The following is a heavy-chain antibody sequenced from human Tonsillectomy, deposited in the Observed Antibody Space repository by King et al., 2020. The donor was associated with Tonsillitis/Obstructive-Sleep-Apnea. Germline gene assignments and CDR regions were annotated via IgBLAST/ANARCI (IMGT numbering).Heavy chain of an antibody. Sequence: QLVQSGGGLIQPGGSLRLSCAASGFTVCSNYMSWVRQAPGKGLEWVSVIYSGGSTYYADSVKGRFTISRDNSKNTLYLQMNSLRAEDTAVYYCARASRYNWNSRAFDIWGQGTMVTVSS. CDR3: ARASRYNWNSRAFDI. D-gene: IGHD1-7*01. CDR2: IYSGGST. CDR1: GFTVCSNY. V-gene: IGHV3-53*01. J-gene: IGHJ3*02.